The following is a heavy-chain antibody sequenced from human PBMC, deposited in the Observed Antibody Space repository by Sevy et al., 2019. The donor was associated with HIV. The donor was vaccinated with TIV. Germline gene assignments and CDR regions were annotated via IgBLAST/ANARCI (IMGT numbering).Heavy chain of an antibody. CDR1: GYTFSNYG. Sequence: ASVKVSCEASGYTFSNYGINWVRQAPGHGLEWMGWISSYNGNTNYAQKFQGRVTMTIDTPTSTGYMELRSLRSDDTAMYYCARHRVPYSSSCEFDYWGQGTLVTVSS. CDR3: ARHRVPYSSSCEFDY. D-gene: IGHD6-13*01. V-gene: IGHV1-18*01. CDR2: ISSYNGNT. J-gene: IGHJ4*02.